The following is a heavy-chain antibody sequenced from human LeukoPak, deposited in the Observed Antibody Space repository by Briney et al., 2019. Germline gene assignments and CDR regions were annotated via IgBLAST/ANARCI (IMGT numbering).Heavy chain of an antibody. Sequence: GGSLRLSCAASGFTFSSYWMHWVRQAPGKGLEWVSVLYSGGATYYADSVKGRFTISRDNSKNIVFLQMSDLRTEDTAFYYCTRDSANYHFAYWGQGALVTVSS. CDR3: TRDSANYHFAY. CDR1: GFTFSSYW. J-gene: IGHJ4*02. V-gene: IGHV3-66*01. D-gene: IGHD4/OR15-4a*01. CDR2: LYSGGAT.